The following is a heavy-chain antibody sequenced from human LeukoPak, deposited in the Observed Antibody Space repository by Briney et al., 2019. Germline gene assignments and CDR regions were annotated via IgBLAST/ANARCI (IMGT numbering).Heavy chain of an antibody. D-gene: IGHD4-23*01. Sequence: GGSLRLSCAGSGFTFSSYEMNWVRQAPGKGLEWVSYISSSGRAIYYADSVKGRFAVSRDNAKNSLYLQMNSLRAEDTAVYYCARCPRWAHFDYWGQGTLVTVSS. CDR2: ISSSGRAI. J-gene: IGHJ4*02. V-gene: IGHV3-48*03. CDR3: ARCPRWAHFDY. CDR1: GFTFSSYE.